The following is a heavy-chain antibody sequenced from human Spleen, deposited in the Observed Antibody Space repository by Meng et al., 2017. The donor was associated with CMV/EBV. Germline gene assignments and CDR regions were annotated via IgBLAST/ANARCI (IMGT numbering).Heavy chain of an antibody. CDR2: IQYDGSNK. D-gene: IGHD1-26*01. CDR3: ARDSGSYGY. Sequence: GGSLRLSCAASGFSFSSSGMHWVRQAPGKGLEWVTFIQYDGSNKYYEDSVKGRFTISRDNAKNSLYLQMNSLRAEDTAVYYCARDSGSYGYWGQGTLVTVSS. V-gene: IGHV3-30*02. J-gene: IGHJ4*02. CDR1: GFSFSSSG.